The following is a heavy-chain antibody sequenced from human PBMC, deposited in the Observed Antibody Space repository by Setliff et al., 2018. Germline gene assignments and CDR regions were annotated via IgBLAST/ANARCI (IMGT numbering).Heavy chain of an antibody. CDR3: ARGGGRIRQLGATGVHTFDI. D-gene: IGHD1-26*01. J-gene: IGHJ3*02. V-gene: IGHV4-4*08. CDR2: IQTGGST. Sequence: SETLSLTCTVSGDSVSRSYWGWMRQPPGKGLEWIGYIQTGGSTNYNPSLKSRVNISVDTSKKQFSLKLSSVTAADTAVYYCARGGGRIRQLGATGVHTFDIWGQGTVVTVSS. CDR1: GDSVSRSY.